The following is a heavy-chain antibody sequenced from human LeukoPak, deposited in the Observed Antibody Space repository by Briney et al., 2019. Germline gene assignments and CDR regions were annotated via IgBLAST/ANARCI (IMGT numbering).Heavy chain of an antibody. CDR3: ARARTLSYYDFWSGYPAHDVFDI. Sequence: SSETLSLTCTVSGASISSTIYYWGWIRQPPGKGLEWIGSIYYSGSTYYNPSLKSRVTISVDTSKNQFSLKLSSVTAADTAVYYCARARTLSYYDFWSGYPAHDVFDIWGQGTMVTVSS. J-gene: IGHJ3*02. CDR1: GASISSTIYY. D-gene: IGHD3-3*01. CDR2: IYYSGST. V-gene: IGHV4-39*07.